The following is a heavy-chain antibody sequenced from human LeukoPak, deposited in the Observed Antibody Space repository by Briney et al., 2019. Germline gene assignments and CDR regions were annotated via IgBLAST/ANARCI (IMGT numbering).Heavy chain of an antibody. CDR1: GYTFTSFD. Sequence: ASVKVSCEASGYTFTSFDINWVRQAPGQGLEWMGWMCPVSGKAGSSQKFQGRVTLTRDTSKSTAYMELSSLRSDDTAVYYCARAPMGAAALYWGQGTLVIVSS. J-gene: IGHJ4*02. CDR2: MCPVSGKA. CDR3: ARAPMGAAALY. V-gene: IGHV1-8*01. D-gene: IGHD6-13*01.